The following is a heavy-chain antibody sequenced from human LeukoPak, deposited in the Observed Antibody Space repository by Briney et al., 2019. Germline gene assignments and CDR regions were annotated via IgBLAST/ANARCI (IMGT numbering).Heavy chain of an antibody. V-gene: IGHV4-34*01. D-gene: IGHD3-22*01. CDR2: INHSGST. CDR3: ARATYYYDSSGYPYFDY. Sequence: SETLSLTCAVYGGSFSGYYWSWIRQPPGKGLEWIGEINHSGSTNYNPSLKSRVTISVDTSKNQFSLKLSSVTAADTAVYYCARATYYYDSSGYPYFDYWGQGTLVTVSS. J-gene: IGHJ4*02. CDR1: GGSFSGYY.